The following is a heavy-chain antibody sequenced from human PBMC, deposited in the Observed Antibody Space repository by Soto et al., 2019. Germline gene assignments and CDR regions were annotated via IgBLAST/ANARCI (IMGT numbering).Heavy chain of an antibody. J-gene: IGHJ6*04. V-gene: IGHV1-69*13. D-gene: IGHD3-3*01. CDR2: IIPIFGTA. CDR1: GCTYSSYA. Sequence: SVKVSCKASGCTYSSYAISGVRQARGQGVEWIGWIIPIFGTANYAQKFQGRLTSTADESTSTAYMELISLRSEDTAVYSCFRDFLLGGVVTHRNYYYDGLDVWGNGGRVTVSS. CDR3: FRDFLLGGVVTHRNYYYDGLDV.